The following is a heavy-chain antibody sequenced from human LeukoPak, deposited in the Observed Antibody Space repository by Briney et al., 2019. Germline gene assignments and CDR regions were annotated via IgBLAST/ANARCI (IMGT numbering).Heavy chain of an antibody. Sequence: SETLSLTCTVSGDSISSYYWSWIRQPPGKGLEWIAYIYYSGSTNYNPSLKSRVTISIDTSRSQFSLNLSSVTAADTAVYYCARGSGNPYFDLWGRGTLVTASS. J-gene: IGHJ2*01. D-gene: IGHD1-14*01. CDR1: GDSISSYY. V-gene: IGHV4-59*01. CDR2: IYYSGST. CDR3: ARGSGNPYFDL.